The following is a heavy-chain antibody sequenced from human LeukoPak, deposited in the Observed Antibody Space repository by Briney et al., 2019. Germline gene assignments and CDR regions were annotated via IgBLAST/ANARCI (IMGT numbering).Heavy chain of an antibody. Sequence: SVKVSCKASGYTFTSYYMHWVRQAPGQGLEWMGGIIPIFGTANYAQKFQGRVTITADESTSTAYMELSSLRSEDTAVYYCAREEREYCGGDCNDAFDIWGQGTMVTVSS. CDR1: GYTFTSYY. J-gene: IGHJ3*02. CDR3: AREEREYCGGDCNDAFDI. V-gene: IGHV1-69*13. CDR2: IIPIFGTA. D-gene: IGHD2-21*02.